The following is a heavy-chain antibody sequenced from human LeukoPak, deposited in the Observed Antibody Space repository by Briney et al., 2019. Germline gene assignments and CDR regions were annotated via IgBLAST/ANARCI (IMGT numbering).Heavy chain of an antibody. V-gene: IGHV3-21*01. J-gene: IGHJ4*02. CDR1: GFTFSSYS. D-gene: IGHD3-22*01. CDR3: ARGLDYHDSSGPPNY. CDR2: ISSSSSYI. Sequence: GGSLRLSCAASGFTFSSYSMNWVRQAPGKGLEWVSSISSSSSYIYYADSVKGRFTISRDNAKNSLYLQMNSLRAEDTAVYYCARGLDYHDSSGPPNYWGQGTLVTVSS.